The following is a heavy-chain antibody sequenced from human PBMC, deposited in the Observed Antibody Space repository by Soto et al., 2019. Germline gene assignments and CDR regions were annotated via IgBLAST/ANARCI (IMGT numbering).Heavy chain of an antibody. CDR2: ISYDGSNK. Sequence: GGSLRLSCAASGFTFSSYAMHWVRQAPGKGLEWVAVISYDGSNKYYADSVKGRFTISRDNSKNTLYLQMNSLRAEDTAVYYCATGLGATILGSGDNDYWGQGTLVTVSS. J-gene: IGHJ4*02. V-gene: IGHV3-30-3*01. CDR1: GFTFSSYA. D-gene: IGHD1-26*01. CDR3: ATGLGATILGSGDNDY.